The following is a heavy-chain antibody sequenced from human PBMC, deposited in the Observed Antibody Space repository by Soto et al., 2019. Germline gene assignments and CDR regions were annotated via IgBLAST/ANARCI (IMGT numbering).Heavy chain of an antibody. CDR3: TTSNYYYYGMDV. CDR2: IKSKTDGGTT. Sequence: GGSLRLSCAASGFTFSNAWMNWVRQAPGKGLEWVGRIKSKTDGGTTDYAAPVKGRFTISRDDSKNTLYLQMNSLKTEDTAVNYCTTSNYYYYGMDVWGQGTTVTVSS. V-gene: IGHV3-15*07. CDR1: GFTFSNAW. J-gene: IGHJ6*02.